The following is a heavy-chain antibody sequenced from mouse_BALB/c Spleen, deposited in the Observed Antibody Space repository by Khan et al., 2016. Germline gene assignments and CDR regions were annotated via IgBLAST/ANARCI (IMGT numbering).Heavy chain of an antibody. J-gene: IGHJ3*01. Sequence: QVQLQQSGSELARPGASVKLSCKASGYTFTTYWMQWIKQRPGQGLEWIGAIYPGDGATRYAQQFEGKTTLTADTSSSTVYMQLDNLASEDTAVYYVTRGYGSSCVAWFTDWGQGTLVTASA. CDR1: GYTFTTYW. CDR2: IYPGDGAT. D-gene: IGHD1-1*01. CDR3: TRGYGSSCVAWFTD. V-gene: IGHV1-87*01.